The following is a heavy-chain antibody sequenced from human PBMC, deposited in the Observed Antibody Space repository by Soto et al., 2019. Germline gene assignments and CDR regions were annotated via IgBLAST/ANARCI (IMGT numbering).Heavy chain of an antibody. J-gene: IGHJ4*02. CDR2: IKSKSDGEST. CDR3: ALITSDY. CDR1: GFSFNNAW. Sequence: SLRLSCAASGFSFNNAWMNWVRQAPGKGLEWVGRIKSKSDGESTEYAAPVKGRFTISRDDSKNTMYLQLNSLNTEDTAVYYCALITSDYWGQGTLVTVSS. V-gene: IGHV3-15*07.